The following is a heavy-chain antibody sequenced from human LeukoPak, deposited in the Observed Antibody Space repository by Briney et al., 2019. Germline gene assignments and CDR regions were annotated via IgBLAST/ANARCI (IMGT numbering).Heavy chain of an antibody. V-gene: IGHV1-2*04. CDR3: ASQLAWEVRGPST. CDR1: GYTFTGYY. D-gene: IGHD3-10*01. J-gene: IGHJ4*02. CDR2: INPNSGGT. Sequence: ASVKVSCKASGYTFTGYYMHWVRQAPGQGLEWMGWINPNSGGTNYAQKFQGWVTMTRDTSISTAYMELSRLRSDDTAVYYCASQLAWEVRGPSTWGQGTLVTVSS.